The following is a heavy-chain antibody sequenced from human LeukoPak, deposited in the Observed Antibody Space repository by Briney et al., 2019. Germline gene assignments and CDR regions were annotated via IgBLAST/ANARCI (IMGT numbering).Heavy chain of an antibody. CDR2: IYYSGST. J-gene: IGHJ5*02. D-gene: IGHD2-2*01. Sequence: GSLRLSCAASGFTLSSYAMSWVRQGPGKGLEWIGSIYYSGSTYYNPSLKSRVTISVDTSKNQFSLKLSSVTAADTAVYYCARDVQGAYCSSTSCYNWFDPWGQGTLVTVSS. CDR3: ARDVQGAYCSSTSCYNWFDP. V-gene: IGHV4-39*07. CDR1: GFTLSSYA.